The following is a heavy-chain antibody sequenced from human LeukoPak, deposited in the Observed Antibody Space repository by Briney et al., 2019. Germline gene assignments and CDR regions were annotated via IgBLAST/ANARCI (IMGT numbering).Heavy chain of an antibody. Sequence: ASVKVSCKASGYTFTSYGISWVRQAPGQGLEWMGWISAYNGNTNYAQKLQGRVTMTTDTSTSTAYMELRSLRSDDTAVYYCARVLLWFGEQYYFDYWGQGTLVTVSS. D-gene: IGHD3-10*01. V-gene: IGHV1-18*01. J-gene: IGHJ4*02. CDR3: ARVLLWFGEQYYFDY. CDR1: GYTFTSYG. CDR2: ISAYNGNT.